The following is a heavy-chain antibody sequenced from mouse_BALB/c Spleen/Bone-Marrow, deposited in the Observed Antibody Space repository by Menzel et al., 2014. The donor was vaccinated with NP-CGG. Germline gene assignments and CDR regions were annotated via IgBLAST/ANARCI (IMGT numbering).Heavy chain of an antibody. D-gene: IGHD2-1*01. V-gene: IGHV14-3*02. CDR1: GFNIKDTY. CDR2: IGPAYGNT. Sequence: VQLQQSGAELVKPGASVKLSCTASGFNIKDTYMHWVKQRPEQGLEWIGRIGPAYGNTKYDPKFQGKATITADTSSNTAYLQLSSLTSEDTAVYYCARYGNYCYAMDYWGQGTSVTVSS. CDR3: ARYGNYCYAMDY. J-gene: IGHJ4*01.